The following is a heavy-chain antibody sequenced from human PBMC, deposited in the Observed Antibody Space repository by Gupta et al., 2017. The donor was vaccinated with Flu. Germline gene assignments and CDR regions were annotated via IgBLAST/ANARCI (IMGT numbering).Heavy chain of an antibody. Sequence: EVQLVESVGGLVQPGGSLRLSCAASGFTFSSYSMNWVRQAPGKGLEWVSYISSSSIIIYYADSVKGRFTISRDNAKNSLYLQMNSLRDEDTAVYYCAREHYGVHYYGMDVWGQGPTGTVSS. CDR2: ISSSSIII. CDR1: GFTFSSYS. CDR3: AREHYGVHYYGMDV. J-gene: IGHJ6*02. D-gene: IGHD4-17*01. V-gene: IGHV3-48*02.